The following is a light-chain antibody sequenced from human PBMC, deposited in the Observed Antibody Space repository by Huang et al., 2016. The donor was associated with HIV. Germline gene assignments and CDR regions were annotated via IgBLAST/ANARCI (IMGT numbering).Light chain of an antibody. V-gene: IGKV1-39*01. CDR3: QQTYSTPRT. CDR2: AAS. J-gene: IGKJ1*01. Sequence: DIQMTQSPSSLSASVGDRVTITCRASQSISSYLNWYQQKPGKAPTLLIDAASTLQSGVPSRFSGSGSGTDFTLTISSLQPEDFATYYCQQTYSTPRTFGQGTKVEIK. CDR1: QSISSY.